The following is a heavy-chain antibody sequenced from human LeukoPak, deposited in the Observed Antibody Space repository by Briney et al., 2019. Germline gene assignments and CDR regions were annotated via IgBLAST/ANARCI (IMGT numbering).Heavy chain of an antibody. V-gene: IGHV4-39*01. CDR3: ARHAPAAGFDY. CDR2: IYYSGST. CDR1: GGSISSSSYY. Sequence: SETLSLTCTVSGGSISSSSYYWGWIRQPPGKGLEWIGSIYYSGSTYYNPSLKSRVTISVDTSKNQFSLRLSSVTAADTAVYYCARHAPAAGFDYWGQGTLVTVSS. J-gene: IGHJ4*02. D-gene: IGHD6-13*01.